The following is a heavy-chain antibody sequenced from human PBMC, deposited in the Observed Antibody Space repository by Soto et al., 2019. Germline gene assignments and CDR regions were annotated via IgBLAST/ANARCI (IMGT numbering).Heavy chain of an antibody. CDR2: IIPIFGTA. Sequence: QVQLVQSGAEVKKPGSSVTVSCKASGGTFSSYTISWVRQAPGQGLEWMGGIIPIFGTANYAQKFQGRVTITADESTSKAYMEWSSLRSEDTAVYYCARGNHRGLQLWYFDIWGRGTLVTVSS. CDR1: GGTFSSYT. D-gene: IGHD5-12*01. V-gene: IGHV1-69*12. CDR3: ARGNHRGLQLWYFDI. J-gene: IGHJ2*01.